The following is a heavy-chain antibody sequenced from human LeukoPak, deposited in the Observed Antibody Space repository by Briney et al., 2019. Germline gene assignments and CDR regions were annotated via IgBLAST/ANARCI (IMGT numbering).Heavy chain of an antibody. CDR3: ARGGRDGYNWRFWFDP. D-gene: IGHD5-24*01. J-gene: IGHJ5*02. CDR2: IYYSGST. CDR1: GGSISSYY. Sequence: LETLSLTCTVSGGSISSYYWSWIRQPPGKGLEWIGYIYYSGSTNYNPSLKSRVTISVDTSKNQFSLKLSSVTAADTAVYYCARGGRDGYNWRFWFDPWGQGTLVTVSS. V-gene: IGHV4-59*01.